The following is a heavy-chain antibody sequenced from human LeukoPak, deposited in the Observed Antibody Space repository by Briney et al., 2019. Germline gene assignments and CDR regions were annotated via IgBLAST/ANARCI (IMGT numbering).Heavy chain of an antibody. CDR1: GFTFSSYE. CDR3: ARDQAAAGRN. Sequence: PGGSLGLSCAASGFTFSSYEMNWVRQAPGKGLEWVSYISSSGSTIYYADSVKGRFTISRDNAKNSLYLQMNSLRAEDTAVYYCARDQAAAGRNWGQGTLVTVSS. CDR2: ISSSGSTI. V-gene: IGHV3-48*03. J-gene: IGHJ4*02. D-gene: IGHD6-13*01.